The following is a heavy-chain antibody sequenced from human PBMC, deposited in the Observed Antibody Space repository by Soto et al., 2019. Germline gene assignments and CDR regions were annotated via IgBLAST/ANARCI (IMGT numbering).Heavy chain of an antibody. CDR3: ARERPVLLWFGTNWFDP. D-gene: IGHD3-10*01. Sequence: SETLSLTCAVYGGSFSGYYWSWIRQPPGKGLEWIGEINHGGSTNYNPSLKSRVTISVDTSKNQFSLKLSSVTAADTAVYYCARERPVLLWFGTNWFDPWGQGTLVT. V-gene: IGHV4-34*01. CDR2: INHGGST. CDR1: GGSFSGYY. J-gene: IGHJ5*02.